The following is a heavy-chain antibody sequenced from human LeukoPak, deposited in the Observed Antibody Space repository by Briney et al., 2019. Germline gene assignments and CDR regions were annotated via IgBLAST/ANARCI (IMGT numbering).Heavy chain of an antibody. D-gene: IGHD3-22*01. CDR3: ARGGVTYYYDSSSYRD. CDR2: INHSGST. Sequence: PSETLSLTCTVSGGSISSYYWSWIRQPPGKGLEWIGEINHSGSTNYNPSLKSRVTISVDTSKNQFSLKLSSVTAADTAVYYCARGGVTYYYDSSSYRDWGQGTLVTVSS. J-gene: IGHJ4*02. CDR1: GGSISSYY. V-gene: IGHV4-34*01.